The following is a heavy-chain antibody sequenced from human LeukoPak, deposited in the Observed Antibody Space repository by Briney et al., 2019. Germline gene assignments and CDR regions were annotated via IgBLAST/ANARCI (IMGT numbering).Heavy chain of an antibody. Sequence: ASVKVSCAASGYTFISYYMHWVRQAPGQGLEWMGISNPSGGSTSYAQKFQGRVTMTRDTSTSTVYMELSSLRSEDTAVYYCARDNGGYYGSGSYTSEGMDVWGKGTTVTVSS. CDR3: ARDNGGYYGSGSYTSEGMDV. J-gene: IGHJ6*04. CDR2: SNPSGGST. V-gene: IGHV1-46*01. CDR1: GYTFISYY. D-gene: IGHD3-10*01.